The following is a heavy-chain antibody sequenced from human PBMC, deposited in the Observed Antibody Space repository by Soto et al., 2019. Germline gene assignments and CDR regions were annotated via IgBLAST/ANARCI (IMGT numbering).Heavy chain of an antibody. CDR2: IYPGDSDT. D-gene: IGHD3-22*01. CDR3: ARRSDYYDSSGYFRADNYFDY. CDR1: GYSFTSYW. J-gene: IGHJ4*02. Sequence: PGESLKISCKGSGYSFTSYWIGWVRQMPGKGLEWVGIIYPGDSDTRYSPSFQGQVTISADKSISTAYLQWSSLKASDTAMYYCARRSDYYDSSGYFRADNYFDYWGQGTLVTVSS. V-gene: IGHV5-51*01.